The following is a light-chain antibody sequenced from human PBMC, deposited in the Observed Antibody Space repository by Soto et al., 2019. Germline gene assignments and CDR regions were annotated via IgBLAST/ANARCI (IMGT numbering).Light chain of an antibody. V-gene: IGKV1-5*03. CDR2: KAS. CDR1: QSISSW. Sequence: DIQMTQSPSTLFASVGDRVTITCRASQSISSWLAWYQQKPGKAPKLLIYKASSLESGVPSRFSGSGSGTEFTLTISSLQPDDFATYYCQQYNSYLFGQGTKLEIK. J-gene: IGKJ2*01. CDR3: QQYNSYL.